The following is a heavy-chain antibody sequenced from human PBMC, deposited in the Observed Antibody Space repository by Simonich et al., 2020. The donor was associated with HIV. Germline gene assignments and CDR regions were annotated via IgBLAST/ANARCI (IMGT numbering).Heavy chain of an antibody. CDR3: ARQTSVGPTMIVPYYFDY. J-gene: IGHJ4*02. Sequence: QVQLQQWGAGLLKPSETLSLTCAVYGGSFSGYYWNWIRQPPGKGLEWIGSIYYSGSTYYNPSLKSRVTRFVDTSKNQFSLKLSSVTAADTAVYYCARQTSVGPTMIVPYYFDYWGQGTLVTVSS. D-gene: IGHD3-22*01. CDR2: IYYSGST. V-gene: IGHV4-34*01. CDR1: GGSFSGYY.